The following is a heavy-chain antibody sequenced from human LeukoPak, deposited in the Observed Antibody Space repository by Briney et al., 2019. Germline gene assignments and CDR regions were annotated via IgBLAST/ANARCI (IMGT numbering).Heavy chain of an antibody. CDR3: ARVYAVTLDAFDI. J-gene: IGHJ3*02. Sequence: PSETLSLTCTVSGGSISSGNYYWGWIRQPPGKGLEWIGSIYYSGSTYYNPSLKSRVTISLDTSKNQFSLKLSSVTVADTAVYYCARVYAVTLDAFDIWGQGTMVTVSS. D-gene: IGHD2/OR15-2a*01. CDR2: IYYSGST. CDR1: GGSISSGNYY. V-gene: IGHV4-39*07.